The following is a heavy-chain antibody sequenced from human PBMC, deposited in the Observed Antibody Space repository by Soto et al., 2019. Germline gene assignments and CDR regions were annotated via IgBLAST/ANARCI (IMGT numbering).Heavy chain of an antibody. CDR2: IHNSGVT. J-gene: IGHJ4*02. V-gene: IGHV4-59*08. CDR1: GDSMNNFY. Sequence: SETLSLTCAVSGDSMNNFYWSWVRQSPGKGLERIGYIHNSGVTNYSPSLKGHVTMSIDTSKNQFSLELRSVTEADTAVYFCARGGWSKDFWGQGTLVTVSS. D-gene: IGHD6-19*01. CDR3: ARGGWSKDF.